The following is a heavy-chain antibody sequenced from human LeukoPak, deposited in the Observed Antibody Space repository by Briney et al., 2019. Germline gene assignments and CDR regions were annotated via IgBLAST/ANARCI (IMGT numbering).Heavy chain of an antibody. CDR3: VRDWTGLKNYFDY. CDR2: INSDGSST. Sequence: PGRSLRLSCAASGFTFSSYWMHWVRQAPGKGLVWVSRINSDGSSTTYADSVKGRFTISRDNAKNTLYLQMNSLRVEDTAVYYCVRDWTGLKNYFDYWGQGTLVTVSS. D-gene: IGHD3/OR15-3a*01. J-gene: IGHJ4*02. CDR1: GFTFSSYW. V-gene: IGHV3-74*01.